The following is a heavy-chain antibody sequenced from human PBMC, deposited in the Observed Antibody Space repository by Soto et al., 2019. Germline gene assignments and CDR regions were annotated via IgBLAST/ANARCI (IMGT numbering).Heavy chain of an antibody. CDR2: INHSGST. V-gene: IGHV4-34*01. D-gene: IGHD3-10*01. CDR1: GGSFSGYY. Sequence: SETLSLTCAVYGGSFSGYYWSWIRQPPGKGLEWIGEINHSGSTNYNPSLKSRVTISVDTSKNQFSLKLSSVTAADTAVYYCARGQGLTMVRGVPFYWGQGTLVTVSS. J-gene: IGHJ4*02. CDR3: ARGQGLTMVRGVPFY.